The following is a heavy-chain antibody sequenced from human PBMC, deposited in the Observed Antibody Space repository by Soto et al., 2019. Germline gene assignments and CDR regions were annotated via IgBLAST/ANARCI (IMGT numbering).Heavy chain of an antibody. J-gene: IGHJ6*02. CDR1: GFTFSSYA. V-gene: IGHV3-30-3*01. CDR2: ISYDGSNK. CDR3: ARSNYDFWSGYRTYYYYYGMDV. Sequence: GGSLRLSCAASGFTFSSYAMHWVRQAPGKGLEWVAVISYDGSNKYYADSVKGRFTISRDNSKNTLYLQMNSLRAEDTAVYYCARSNYDFWSGYRTYYYYYGMDVWGQGTTVTVSS. D-gene: IGHD3-3*01.